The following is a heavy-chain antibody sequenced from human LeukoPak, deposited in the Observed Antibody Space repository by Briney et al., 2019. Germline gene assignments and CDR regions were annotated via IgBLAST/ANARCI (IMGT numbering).Heavy chain of an antibody. CDR2: ISWDSRNI. CDR1: GFTFYDYA. V-gene: IGHV3-9*01. D-gene: IGHD6-19*01. Sequence: PGRSLRLSCAATGFTFYDYAMFWVRHAPGKGLEWVSGISWDSRNIVYAASVKGRFTTSRDNGKNSLYLQMNSLRPDDTALYYCARGNRDTSGFYFYYGMDVWGPGFTVTVSS. J-gene: IGHJ6*02. CDR3: ARGNRDTSGFYFYYGMDV.